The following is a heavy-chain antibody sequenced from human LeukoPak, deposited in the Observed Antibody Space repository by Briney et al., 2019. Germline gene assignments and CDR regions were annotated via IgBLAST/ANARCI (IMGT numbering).Heavy chain of an antibody. CDR1: GFTFSSYS. V-gene: IGHV3-48*01. J-gene: IGHJ4*02. Sequence: PGGSLRLSCAASGFTFSSYSMNWVRQAPGKGLEWVSYISSSSSTIYYADSVKGRFTISRDNAKNSLYLQMNSLRAEDTAVYYCARSVENFDYWGQGTLVTVSS. CDR2: ISSSSSTI. CDR3: ARSVENFDY.